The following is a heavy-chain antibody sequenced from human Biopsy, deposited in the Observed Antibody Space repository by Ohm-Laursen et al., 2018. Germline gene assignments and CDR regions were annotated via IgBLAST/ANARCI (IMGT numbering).Heavy chain of an antibody. J-gene: IGHJ3*02. CDR3: AAFPFSGGSAFDI. D-gene: IGHD2/OR15-2a*01. CDR2: TYYRGTS. CDR1: GGSVGDYF. V-gene: IGHV4-59*02. Sequence: TLSLTCSVPGGSVGDYFLSWIRLVPGKRPEWIGYTYYRGTSENNPSLRSRVTTSVDISRNQFFLKMKSVTGADTAVYYCAAFPFSGGSAFDIWGQGTTVIVSS.